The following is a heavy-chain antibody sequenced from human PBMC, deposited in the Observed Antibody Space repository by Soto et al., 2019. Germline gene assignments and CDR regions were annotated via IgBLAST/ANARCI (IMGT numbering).Heavy chain of an antibody. CDR3: ARALNIAARPLPDNWFDP. CDR2: INPSGGST. Sequence: AAVKVSCKASGYTFTSYYMHWVRQAPGQGLEGMGIINPSGGSTSYAQKFQGRVTMTRDTSTSTVYMELSSLRSEDTAVYYCARALNIAARPLPDNWFDPWGQGTLVTVSS. V-gene: IGHV1-46*01. D-gene: IGHD6-6*01. J-gene: IGHJ5*02. CDR1: GYTFTSYY.